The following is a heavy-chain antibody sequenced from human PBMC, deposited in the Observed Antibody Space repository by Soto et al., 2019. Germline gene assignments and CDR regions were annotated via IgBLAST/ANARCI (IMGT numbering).Heavy chain of an antibody. CDR2: MNPNSGNT. Sequence: QVQLVQSGAEVKKPGASVKVSCKASGYTFTSYDINWVRQATGQGLEWMGWMNPNSGNTGYAQKFQGRVTMPRNTSISTAYMELSSLRSEDTAVYYCARGGYCTNGVCLYYYYYYMDVWGKGTTVTVSS. J-gene: IGHJ6*03. D-gene: IGHD2-8*01. V-gene: IGHV1-8*01. CDR3: ARGGYCTNGVCLYYYYYYMDV. CDR1: GYTFTSYD.